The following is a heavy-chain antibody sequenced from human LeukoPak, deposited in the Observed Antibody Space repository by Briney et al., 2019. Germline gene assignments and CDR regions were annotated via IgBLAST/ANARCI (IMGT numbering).Heavy chain of an antibody. CDR1: GFTFSHYW. CDR2: INTDGSRT. Sequence: GGSLRLSCAASGFTFSHYWMHWVRQDPGKGLLSVSRINTDGSRTDYVDSVKGRFTISRDNARNSLYLQMNSLRVEDTAVYHCARELGDYGGKANWGQGTLVTVSS. D-gene: IGHD4-23*01. J-gene: IGHJ4*02. V-gene: IGHV3-74*01. CDR3: ARELGDYGGKAN.